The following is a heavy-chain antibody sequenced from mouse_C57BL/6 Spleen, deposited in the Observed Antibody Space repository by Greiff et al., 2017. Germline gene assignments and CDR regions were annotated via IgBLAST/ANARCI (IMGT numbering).Heavy chain of an antibody. Sequence: EVKLMESGGGLVQPGGSMKLSCVASGFTFSNYWMNWVRQSPEKGLEWVAQIRLKSDNYATHYAESVKGRFTISRDDSKSSVYLQMNNLRAEDTGIYYCTSNYSFDYWGQGTTLTVSS. V-gene: IGHV6-3*01. CDR3: TSNYSFDY. CDR1: GFTFSNYW. J-gene: IGHJ2*01. D-gene: IGHD2-5*01. CDR2: IRLKSDNYAT.